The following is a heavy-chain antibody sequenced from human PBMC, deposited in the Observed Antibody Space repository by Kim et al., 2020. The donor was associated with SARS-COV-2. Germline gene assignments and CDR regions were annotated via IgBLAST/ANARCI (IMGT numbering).Heavy chain of an antibody. V-gene: IGHV1-2*02. Sequence: ASVKVSCKASGYTFTGYYMHWVRQAPGQGLEWMGWINPNSGGTNYAQKFQGRVTMTRDTSISTAYMELSRLRSDDTAVYYCARGGIVVPGVGYYGMDVWGQGTTVTVSS. CDR2: INPNSGGT. J-gene: IGHJ6*02. CDR3: ARGGIVVPGVGYYGMDV. D-gene: IGHD2-2*01. CDR1: GYTFTGYY.